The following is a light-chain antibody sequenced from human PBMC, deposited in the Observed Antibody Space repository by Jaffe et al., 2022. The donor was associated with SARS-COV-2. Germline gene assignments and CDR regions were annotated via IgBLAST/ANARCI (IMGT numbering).Light chain of an antibody. V-gene: IGLV1-44*01. CDR1: TSNIGTNA. J-gene: IGLJ3*02. CDR3: GGWDDSLKGWV. CDR2: STS. Sequence: QSVLTQPPSASGTPGQTVTISCSGNTSNIGTNAVNWYQQFPGTAPKVLIYSTSQRPSGVPDRISGSKSGTSASLAISGLQSEDEADYFCGGWDDSLKGWVFGGGTRLTVL.